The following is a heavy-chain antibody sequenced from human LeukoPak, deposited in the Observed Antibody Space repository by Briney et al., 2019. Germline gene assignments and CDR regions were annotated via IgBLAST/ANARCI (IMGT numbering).Heavy chain of an antibody. CDR1: GGSFSGYY. CDR2: INHSGST. D-gene: IGHD6-6*01. CDR3: ARGLQNRSSGIRFDVFQI. Sequence: SETLSLTCAVYGGSFSGYYWSWIRQPPGKGLEWIGEINHSGSTNYNPSLKSRVTISVETSKNQFSLKLSSVTAADTAVYYCARGLQNRSSGIRFDVFQIWGQGTMVTVSS. J-gene: IGHJ3*02. V-gene: IGHV4-34*01.